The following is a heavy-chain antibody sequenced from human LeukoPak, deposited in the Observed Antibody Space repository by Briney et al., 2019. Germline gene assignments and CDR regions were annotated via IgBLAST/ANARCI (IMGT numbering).Heavy chain of an antibody. J-gene: IGHJ5*02. Sequence: PSETLSLTCGVSGGSFSDYYWSWIRQSPGKGLEWIGEISHSGSTNYNPSLMSRVTISVDTSNNQFSLKLNSVTAADTAVYCCARMKRHYWNFVLWFDPWGQGALVTVSS. D-gene: IGHD1-7*01. CDR1: GGSFSDYY. CDR3: ARMKRHYWNFVLWFDP. V-gene: IGHV4-34*01. CDR2: ISHSGST.